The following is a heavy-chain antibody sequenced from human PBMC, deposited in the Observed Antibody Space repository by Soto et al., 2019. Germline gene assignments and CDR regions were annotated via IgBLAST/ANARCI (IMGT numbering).Heavy chain of an antibody. V-gene: IGHV4-34*01. CDR3: ARGTRAAAGNNWFDP. CDR2: INHSGST. D-gene: IGHD6-13*01. CDR1: GGSFSGYY. Sequence: PSETLSLTCAVYGGSFSGYYWSWIRQPPGKGLEWIGEINHSGSTNYNPSLKSRVTISVDTSKNQFSLKLSSVTAVDTAVYYCARGTRAAAGNNWFDPWGQGTLVTVSS. J-gene: IGHJ5*02.